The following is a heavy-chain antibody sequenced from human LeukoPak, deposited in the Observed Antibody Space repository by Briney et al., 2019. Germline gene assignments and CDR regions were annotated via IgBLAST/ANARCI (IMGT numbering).Heavy chain of an antibody. J-gene: IGHJ4*02. Sequence: GGSLRLSCAASGFTFSSYWMSWVRQAPGKGLEWVANIKQDGSEKYYVDSVKGRFTISRDNAKNSLYLQMNSLRAEDTALYYCAKVSRQLVLLPYFDYWGQGTLVTVSS. CDR3: AKVSRQLVLLPYFDY. V-gene: IGHV3-7*03. CDR2: IKQDGSEK. CDR1: GFTFSSYW. D-gene: IGHD6-13*01.